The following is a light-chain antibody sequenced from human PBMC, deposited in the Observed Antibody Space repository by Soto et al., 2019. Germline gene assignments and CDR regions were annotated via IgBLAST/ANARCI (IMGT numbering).Light chain of an antibody. CDR3: KSYAGSNTYV. CDR2: EVV. CDR1: SSNIGKTF. V-gene: IGLV2-8*01. Sequence: QSVLPQPPAVSAAPGQKVTISCSGTSSNIGKTFVSWYQHHPGKAPRLIIYEVVQRPSGVPDRFSGSKSGNTASLTVSGLQAADEADYFCKSYAGSNTYVFGSGTKVTVL. J-gene: IGLJ1*01.